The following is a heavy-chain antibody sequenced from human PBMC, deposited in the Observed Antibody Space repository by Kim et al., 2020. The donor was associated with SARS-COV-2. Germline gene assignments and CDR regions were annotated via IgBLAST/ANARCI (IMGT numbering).Heavy chain of an antibody. D-gene: IGHD6-13*01. V-gene: IGHV3-30-3*01. CDR2: ISYDGSNK. CDR3: ARVVRAYSSSFRDYQYYYGMDV. Sequence: GGSLRLSCAASGFTFSSYTMHWVRQAPGKGLEWVAVISYDGSNKYYADSVKGRFTISRDNSKNTLYLQMNSLRAEDTAVYYCARVVRAYSSSFRDYQYYYGMDVWPRDHGHRLL. CDR1: GFTFSSYT. J-gene: IGHJ6*02.